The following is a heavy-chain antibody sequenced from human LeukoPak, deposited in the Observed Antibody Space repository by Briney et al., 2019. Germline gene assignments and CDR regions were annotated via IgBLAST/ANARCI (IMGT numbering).Heavy chain of an antibody. CDR2: ISKDETNK. J-gene: IGHJ4*02. CDR3: AKDNPVLDS. V-gene: IGHV3-30*18. Sequence: GGSLRLSCAASGFSFSTFGMHWVRQTPGKGLEWVSHISKDETNKYYTDSVKGRFTNSRDTSKNTLFLQMNSLRVEDTAVYYCAKDNPVLDSWGQGTLVTVSS. CDR1: GFSFSTFG.